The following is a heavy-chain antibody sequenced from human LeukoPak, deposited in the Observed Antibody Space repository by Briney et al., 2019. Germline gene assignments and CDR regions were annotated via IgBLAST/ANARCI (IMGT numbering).Heavy chain of an antibody. Sequence: ASVKVSCKASGYTFTSYDINWVRQATGQGLEWMGWMNPNSGNTGYAQKFQGRVTMTRNTSISTAYMELSSLRSEDTAVYYCAREDGSWGVNYYYMDVWGKGTTVTISS. CDR2: MNPNSGNT. D-gene: IGHD7-27*01. J-gene: IGHJ6*03. V-gene: IGHV1-8*01. CDR3: AREDGSWGVNYYYMDV. CDR1: GYTFTSYD.